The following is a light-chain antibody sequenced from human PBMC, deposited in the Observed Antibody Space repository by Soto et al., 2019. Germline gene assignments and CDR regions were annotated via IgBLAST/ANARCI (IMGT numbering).Light chain of an antibody. Sequence: QAVVTQEPSLTVSPGGTVTLTCGSSTGAVTSNHFPYWLQQKPGQAPRTLIYDTNNKQSWTPARFSGSLLGGKAALTLSGAQPEDEADYYCLLSYSGTRVFGGGTQLTVL. CDR3: LLSYSGTRV. CDR2: DTN. J-gene: IGLJ3*02. V-gene: IGLV7-46*01. CDR1: TGAVTSNHF.